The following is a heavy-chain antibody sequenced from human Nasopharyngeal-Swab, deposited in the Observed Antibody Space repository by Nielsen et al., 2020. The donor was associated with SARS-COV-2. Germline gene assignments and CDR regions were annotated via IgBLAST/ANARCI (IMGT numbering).Heavy chain of an antibody. Sequence: GASLKISCAASGFTFSSYGMHWVRQAPGKGLEWVAVIWYDGSNKYYADSVKGRFTISRDNSKNTLYLQMNSLRAEDTAVYYCARDRIAVAGIIDYWGQGTLVTVSS. CDR3: ARDRIAVAGIIDY. V-gene: IGHV3-33*01. D-gene: IGHD6-19*01. CDR2: IWYDGSNK. CDR1: GFTFSSYG. J-gene: IGHJ4*02.